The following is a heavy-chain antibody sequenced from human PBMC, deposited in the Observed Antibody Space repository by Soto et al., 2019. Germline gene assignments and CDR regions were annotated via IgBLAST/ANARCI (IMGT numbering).Heavy chain of an antibody. V-gene: IGHV3-21*01. CDR3: ARDHYSSSSVGAFDI. J-gene: IGHJ3*02. CDR1: GFTFSSYS. CDR2: ISSSSSYI. Sequence: GGSLRLSCAASGFTFSSYSMNWVRQAPGKGLEWVSSISSSSSYIYYADSVKGRFTISRDNAKNSLYLQMNSLRAEDTAVYYCARDHYSSSSVGAFDIWGQGTMVTVSS. D-gene: IGHD6-6*01.